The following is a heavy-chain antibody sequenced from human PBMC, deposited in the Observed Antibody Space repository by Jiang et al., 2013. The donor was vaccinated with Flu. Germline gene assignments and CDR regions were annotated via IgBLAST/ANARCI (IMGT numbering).Heavy chain of an antibody. D-gene: IGHD1-26*01. J-gene: IGHJ3*02. Sequence: GAEVKKPGASVKVSCKASGYTFTGYYMHWVRQAPGQGLEWMGWINPNSGGTNYAQKFQGRVTMTRDTSISTAYMELSRLRSDDTAVYYCASSIMDSGSYDGAFDIWGQGTMVTVSS. CDR3: ASSIMDSGSYDGAFDI. V-gene: IGHV1-2*02. CDR2: INPNSGGT. CDR1: GYTFTGYY.